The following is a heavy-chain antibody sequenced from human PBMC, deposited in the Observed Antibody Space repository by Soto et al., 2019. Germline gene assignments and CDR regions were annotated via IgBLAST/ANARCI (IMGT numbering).Heavy chain of an antibody. Sequence: GGSLRLSCAASGFTFSSYSMNWVRQAPGKGLEWVSYISSSSSTIYYADSVKGRFTISRDNAKNSLYLQMNSLRDEDTAVYYCARDLLGYCSSTSCYPGYYGMDVWGQGATVTVSS. J-gene: IGHJ6*02. CDR1: GFTFSSYS. CDR2: ISSSSSTI. D-gene: IGHD2-2*01. CDR3: ARDLLGYCSSTSCYPGYYGMDV. V-gene: IGHV3-48*02.